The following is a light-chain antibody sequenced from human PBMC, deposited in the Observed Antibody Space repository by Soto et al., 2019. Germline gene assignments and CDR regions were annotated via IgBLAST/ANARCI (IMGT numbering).Light chain of an antibody. CDR2: GAS. Sequence: EIVLTQSPGTLSLSPGERATLSCRASQSVSSSYLAWYQQKLGQAPRLLIYGASSRATGIPDRFSGSGSGTDFTLTIGRLEPEDFEVYYCHKYGSSQFTLGPGTKGISN. J-gene: IGKJ3*01. CDR3: HKYGSSQFT. V-gene: IGKV3-20*01. CDR1: QSVSSSY.